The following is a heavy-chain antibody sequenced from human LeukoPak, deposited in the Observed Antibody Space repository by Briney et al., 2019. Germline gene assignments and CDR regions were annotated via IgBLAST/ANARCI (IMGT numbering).Heavy chain of an antibody. CDR2: IYYSGST. CDR1: GGSISSYY. D-gene: IGHD2-15*01. Sequence: SETLSLTCTVSGGSISSYYWGWIRQPPGKGLEWIGSIYYSGSTYYNPSLKSRVTISVHTSKNQFSLKLSSVTAADTAVYYCARDPPIGYCSGGSCQNAFDIWGQGTMVTVSS. V-gene: IGHV4-39*07. CDR3: ARDPPIGYCSGGSCQNAFDI. J-gene: IGHJ3*02.